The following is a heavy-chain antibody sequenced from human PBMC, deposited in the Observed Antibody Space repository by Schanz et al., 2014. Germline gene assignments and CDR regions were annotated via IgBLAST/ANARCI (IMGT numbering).Heavy chain of an antibody. Sequence: QVQLVQSGAEVKKLGSSVKVSCKASGGNFNSNAISWVRQAPGQRLEWMGRIIPIFGIANYAQKFQGRVTITADKSTSXAYMELSSLRSEDTAVYYCAREEEAAVRPFRFDYWGQGTLVTVSS. CDR2: IIPIFGIA. D-gene: IGHD6-6*01. J-gene: IGHJ4*02. CDR3: AREEEAAVRPFRFDY. CDR1: GGNFNSNA. V-gene: IGHV1-69*09.